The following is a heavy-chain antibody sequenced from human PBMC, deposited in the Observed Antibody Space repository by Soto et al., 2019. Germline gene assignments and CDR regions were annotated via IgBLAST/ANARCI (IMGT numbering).Heavy chain of an antibody. CDR2: IYYTGST. CDR1: GDSISTSLHF. CDR3: ARHAPPGVAAPFHF. J-gene: IGHJ4*02. V-gene: IGHV4-39*01. D-gene: IGHD6-13*01. Sequence: QLQLQESGPGLVKPSETLSLTCTVSGDSISTSLHFWGWIRQPPGKGLEWIGSIYYTGSTYYNPSHTSRVTISLETSKNQVSLKLGSVTAADTAVYFCARHAPPGVAAPFHFWGQGTLVTVSS.